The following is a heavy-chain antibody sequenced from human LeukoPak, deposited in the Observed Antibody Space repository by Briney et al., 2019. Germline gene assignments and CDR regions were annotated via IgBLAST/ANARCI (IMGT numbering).Heavy chain of an antibody. CDR1: GYTFTSYY. J-gene: IGHJ3*02. D-gene: IGHD3-22*01. Sequence: GASVTVSCKASGYTFTSYYIYWVRQAPGQGLEWMGIINPSGGSTSYAEKFQGRVTMTRDTSTSTVYMELSSLRSEDTAMYYCARGMFNGYYLGAFDIWGQGTLVTVSS. CDR2: INPSGGST. CDR3: ARGMFNGYYLGAFDI. V-gene: IGHV1-46*01.